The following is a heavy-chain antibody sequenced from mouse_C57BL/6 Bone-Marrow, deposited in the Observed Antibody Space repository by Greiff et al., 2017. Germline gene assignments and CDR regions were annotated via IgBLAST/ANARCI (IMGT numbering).Heavy chain of an antibody. Sequence: QVQLQQSGAELVRPGTSVKVSCKASGYAFTNYLIEWVKQRPGQGLEWIGVINPGSGGTNYNEKFKGKATLTADKSSSTAYMQLSSLTSEVSAVYFCARCYYGSSYPFAYWGQGTLVTVSA. D-gene: IGHD1-1*01. CDR2: INPGSGGT. V-gene: IGHV1-54*01. CDR3: ARCYYGSSYPFAY. CDR1: GYAFTNYL. J-gene: IGHJ3*01.